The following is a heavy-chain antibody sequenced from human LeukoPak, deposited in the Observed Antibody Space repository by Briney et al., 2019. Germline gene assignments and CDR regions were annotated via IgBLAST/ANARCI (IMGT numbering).Heavy chain of an antibody. CDR2: IYYSGST. V-gene: IGHV4-59*01. Sequence: PSETLSLTCTVSGGSISSYYWSWIRQPPGKGPEWIGYIYYSGSTNYNPSLKSRVTISVDTSKNQFSLKLSSVTAADTAVYYCARVGDPPNYYYYYYMDVWGKGTTVTVSS. CDR3: ARVGDPPNYYYYYYMDV. D-gene: IGHD3-10*01. J-gene: IGHJ6*03. CDR1: GGSISSYY.